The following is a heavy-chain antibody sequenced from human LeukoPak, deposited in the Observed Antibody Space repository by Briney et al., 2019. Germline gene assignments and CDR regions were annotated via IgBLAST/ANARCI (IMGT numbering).Heavy chain of an antibody. J-gene: IGHJ6*03. V-gene: IGHV1-24*01. CDR2: FDPEDGET. D-gene: IGHD3-22*01. CDR3: ARNSVVVVINHYYYYMDV. Sequence: ASVKVSCKVSGYTLTELSMHWVRQAPGKGLEWMGGFDPEDGETIYAQKFQGRVTMTEDTSTDTAYMELSSLRSEDTAVYYCARNSVVVVINHYYYYMDVWGKGTTVTVSS. CDR1: GYTLTELS.